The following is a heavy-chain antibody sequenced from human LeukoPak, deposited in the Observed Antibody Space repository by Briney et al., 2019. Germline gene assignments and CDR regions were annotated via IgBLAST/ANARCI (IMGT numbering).Heavy chain of an antibody. CDR3: AREPLPYYYGSGSPARGSWFDP. V-gene: IGHV1-69*01. CDR1: GGTFSSYA. D-gene: IGHD3-10*01. CDR2: IIPIFGTA. J-gene: IGHJ5*02. Sequence: SVKVSCKASGGTFSSYAISWVRQAPGQGLEWMGGIIPIFGTANYAQKFQGRVTITADESTSTAYMELSSLRSEDTAVCYCAREPLPYYYGSGSPARGSWFDPWGQGTLVTVSS.